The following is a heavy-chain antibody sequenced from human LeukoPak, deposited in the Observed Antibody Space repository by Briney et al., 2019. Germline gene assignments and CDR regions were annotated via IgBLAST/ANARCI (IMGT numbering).Heavy chain of an antibody. D-gene: IGHD6-19*01. CDR1: GFTFSSYG. CDR3: AKEGAGTGPIRAFDI. Sequence: GGSLRLSCAASGFTFSSYGMHWVRQAPGKGLEWVAFIRCDGSNKYYADSVKGRFTISRDNSKNTLYLQMNSLRAEDTAVYYCAKEGAGTGPIRAFDIWGQGTMVTVSS. CDR2: IRCDGSNK. J-gene: IGHJ3*02. V-gene: IGHV3-30*02.